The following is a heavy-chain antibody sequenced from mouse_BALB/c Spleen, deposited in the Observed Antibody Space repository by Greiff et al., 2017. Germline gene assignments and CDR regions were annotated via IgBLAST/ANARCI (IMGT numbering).Heavy chain of an antibody. V-gene: IGHV1-80*01. CDR2: IYPGDGDT. Sequence: VQLKESGAELVRPGSSVTLSCKASGYAFSRYWMHWVKQRPGQGLEWIGQIYPGDGDTNYNGKFKGKATLNADKSSSTAYMQLSSLTSEDSAVYFCARGGLSGNNFEYWGQGNKVTVAA. D-gene: IGHD1-3*01. J-gene: IGHJ2*01. CDR3: ARGGLSGNNFEY. CDR1: GYAFSRYW.